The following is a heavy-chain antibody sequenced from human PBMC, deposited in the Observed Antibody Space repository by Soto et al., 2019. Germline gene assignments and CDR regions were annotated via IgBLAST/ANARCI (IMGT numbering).Heavy chain of an antibody. CDR3: ARSDADSPYYFDS. CDR2: ISAYYGNT. J-gene: IGHJ4*02. D-gene: IGHD2-21*01. Sequence: GXSVKVSCKASGYTFSSYGISWVRQAPGQGLEWMGWISAYYGNTTYAQKVQGRVTMTTDTSTNTAFMELSSLRSDDTAVYFCARSDADSPYYFDSWGQGTLVTVSS. CDR1: GYTFSSYG. V-gene: IGHV1-18*01.